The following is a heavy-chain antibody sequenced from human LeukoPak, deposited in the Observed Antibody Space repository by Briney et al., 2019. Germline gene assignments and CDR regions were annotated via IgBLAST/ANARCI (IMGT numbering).Heavy chain of an antibody. V-gene: IGHV3-74*01. CDR1: GFTFSSYW. CDR3: VKMARLADN. CDR2: IKGDGSST. D-gene: IGHD6-6*01. J-gene: IGHJ4*02. Sequence: GGSLRLSCAASGFTFSSYWMHWVRQAPGKGLVWVSRIKGDGSSTSYADSVRGRFTISRDNAKNSLFLQMSSLTAEDTAVYYCVKMARLADNWGQGTLVTVSS.